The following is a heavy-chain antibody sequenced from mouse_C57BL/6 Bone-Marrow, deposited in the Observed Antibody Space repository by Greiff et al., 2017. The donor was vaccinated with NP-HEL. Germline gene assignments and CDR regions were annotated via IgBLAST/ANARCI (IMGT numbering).Heavy chain of an antibody. CDR3: ARPGKRYAMDD. CDR1: GYTFTSYW. V-gene: IGHV1-50*01. CDR2: IDPSDSYT. J-gene: IGHJ4*01. Sequence: QVQLQQPGAELVKPGASVKLSCKASGYTFTSYWMQWVKQRPGQGLEWIGEIDPSDSYTNYNQKFKGKATLTVDTSSSTAYMQLSSLTSEDSAVYYCARPGKRYAMDDWGQGTSVTVSA. D-gene: IGHD4-1*01.